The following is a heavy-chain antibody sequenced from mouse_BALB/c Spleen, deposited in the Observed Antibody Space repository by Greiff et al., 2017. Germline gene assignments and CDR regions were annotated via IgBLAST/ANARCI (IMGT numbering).Heavy chain of an antibody. J-gene: IGHJ4*01. D-gene: IGHD2-14*01. CDR2: ISYSGST. CDR1: GYSITSDYA. V-gene: IGHV3-2*02. CDR3: ARSHYRYDYYAMDY. Sequence: DVQLQESGPGLVKPSQSLSLTCTVTGYSITSDYAWNWIRQFPGNKLEWMGYISYSGSTSYNPSLKSRISITRDTSKNQFFLQLNSVTTEDTATYYCARSHYRYDYYAMDYWGQGTSVTVSS.